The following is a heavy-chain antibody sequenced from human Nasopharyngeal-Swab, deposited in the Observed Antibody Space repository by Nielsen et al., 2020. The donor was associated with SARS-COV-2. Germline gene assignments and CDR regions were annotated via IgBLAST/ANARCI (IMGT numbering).Heavy chain of an antibody. CDR1: GFLFNSYW. CDR3: ARDWAASGGGMDV. CDR2: IKQDGSER. J-gene: IGHJ6*02. Sequence: GGSLRLSCAASGFLFNSYWMTWVRQAPGQGLEWVANIKQDGSERYYVDSVKGRFTISRDNAKKSLWLQMNSLRAEDTAVYYCARDWAASGGGMDVWGQGTTVTVSS. D-gene: IGHD1-26*01. V-gene: IGHV3-7*01.